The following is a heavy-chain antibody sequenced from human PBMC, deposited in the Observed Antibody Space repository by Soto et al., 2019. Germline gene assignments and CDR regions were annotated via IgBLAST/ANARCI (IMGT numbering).Heavy chain of an antibody. CDR3: ARLHNYYYGMDV. Sequence: QLQLQESGPGLVKPSETLSLTCTVSGGSISSSSYYWGWIRQPPGKGLEWIGTIYYSGSSYYSPNLKSRLTISVDTSKNQFSLKLSSVTAADTAVYYCARLHNYYYGMDVWGQGTTVTVSS. J-gene: IGHJ6*02. V-gene: IGHV4-39*01. CDR1: GGSISSSSYY. CDR2: IYYSGSS.